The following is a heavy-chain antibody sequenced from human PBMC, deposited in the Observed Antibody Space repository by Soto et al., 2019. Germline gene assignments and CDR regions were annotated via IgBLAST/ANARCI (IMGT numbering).Heavy chain of an antibody. D-gene: IGHD6-19*01. CDR3: AKHPYSTGWSGWFDP. V-gene: IGHV3-23*01. Sequence: GALRLSCAASGFTFTSFAMSWVRQAPGKGLEWVSAVSYSGGSTYYADSVKGRFTISRDNSKSTLYLQMNSLRAEDTALYYCAKHPYSTGWSGWFDPWGQGTLVTVS. CDR2: VSYSGGST. J-gene: IGHJ5*02. CDR1: GFTFTSFA.